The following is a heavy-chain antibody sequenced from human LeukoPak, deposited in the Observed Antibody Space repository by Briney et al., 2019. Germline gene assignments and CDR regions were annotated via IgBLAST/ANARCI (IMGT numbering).Heavy chain of an antibody. CDR2: ISSSGSTI. V-gene: IGHV3-11*04. J-gene: IGHJ4*02. Sequence: GGSLRLSCAASVLTLSDYYMSSIRQAPEKGLEGVSYISSSGSTIYYADSVKGRFTISMDKAKHSLYLQMNSLRAEDTDVYYCARDGGGTEQYYYDSSGYYPYWGQGTLVTVSS. CDR1: VLTLSDYY. D-gene: IGHD3-22*01. CDR3: ARDGGGTEQYYYDSSGYYPY.